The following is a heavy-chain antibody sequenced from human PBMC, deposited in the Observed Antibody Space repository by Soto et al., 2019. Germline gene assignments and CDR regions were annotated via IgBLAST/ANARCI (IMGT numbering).Heavy chain of an antibody. CDR3: VRVSRQLASRNGMHV. D-gene: IGHD6-6*01. CDR2: NYYSGST. CDR1: GDSISSYY. Sequence: QVHLQESGPGLVKPSETLSLTCTVFGDSISSYYWNWIRQSPGKGLEWIGYNYYSGSTNYNPSLTTRVTISVYTSKNQSSLKLSSVTAADTAVYYFVRVSRQLASRNGMHVWGQGTTVTVSS. J-gene: IGHJ6*02. V-gene: IGHV4-59*01.